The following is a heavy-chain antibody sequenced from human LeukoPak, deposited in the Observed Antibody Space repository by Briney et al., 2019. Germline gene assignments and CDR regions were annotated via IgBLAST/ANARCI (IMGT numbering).Heavy chain of an antibody. V-gene: IGHV4-59*13. CDR2: IYYSGST. CDR3: ASQRITMVRGVSPFDY. CDR1: GRSISSYY. Sequence: SETLSLTCTVSGRSISSYYWSCIRQPPGKGLEWIGYIYYSGSTNYNPSLKSRVIISVETSKNQFSLKLSSVTAADTAVYYCASQRITMVRGVSPFDYWGRGTLVTVSS. J-gene: IGHJ4*02. D-gene: IGHD3-10*01.